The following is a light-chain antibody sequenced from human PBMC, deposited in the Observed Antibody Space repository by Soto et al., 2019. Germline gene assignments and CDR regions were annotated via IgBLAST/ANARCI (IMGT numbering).Light chain of an antibody. J-gene: IGKJ3*01. CDR3: QQLNSYRA. V-gene: IGKV1-9*01. CDR1: QGISSY. CDR2: AAS. Sequence: DIQLTQSPSFLSASVGDRVTITCRASQGISSYLAWYQQKPGKAPKLLIYAASTLQSGVPSRFSGSRSGTEFTLTISGLQTEDFATYYCQQLNSYRAFGPGTKVDIK.